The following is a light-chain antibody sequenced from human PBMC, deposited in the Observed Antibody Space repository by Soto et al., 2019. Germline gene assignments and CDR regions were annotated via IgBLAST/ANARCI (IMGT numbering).Light chain of an antibody. CDR3: QQYNSYSWT. V-gene: IGKV1-5*01. J-gene: IGKJ1*01. CDR2: DAC. Sequence: DIQMTQSPSTLSASVGDRVTITCRASHSISSWLAWYQQKPGKAPKLLLYDACSLESGVPSRFSGSGSGTEFTLTISSLQPDDFATYYCQQYNSYSWTFGQGTTVEIK. CDR1: HSISSW.